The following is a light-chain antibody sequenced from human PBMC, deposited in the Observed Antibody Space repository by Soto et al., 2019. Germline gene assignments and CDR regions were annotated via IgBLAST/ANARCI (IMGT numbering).Light chain of an antibody. CDR2: DAS. V-gene: IGKV1-33*01. J-gene: IGKJ3*01. CDR1: RDIRNY. CDR3: QQYDHLPF. Sequence: DIQMTQSPSSLCASVGDRVPITCQASRDIRNYLNWYQQKPGKPPKLLIYDASNSETGLPPRFSGSGPGTAFTFNIRNLQPEDIATYYCQQYDHLPFFGPGTKVDIK.